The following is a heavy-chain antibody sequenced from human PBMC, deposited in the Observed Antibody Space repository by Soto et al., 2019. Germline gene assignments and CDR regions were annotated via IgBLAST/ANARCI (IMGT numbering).Heavy chain of an antibody. Sequence: GGSLRLSCAASGFTFSSYGMHWVRQAPGKGLEWVAVIWYDGSNKYYADSVKGRFTISRDNSKNTLYLQMNSLRAEDTAVYYCARVYGDYGGGVDYWGQGTLVTVSS. J-gene: IGHJ4*02. CDR3: ARVYGDYGGGVDY. CDR2: IWYDGSNK. CDR1: GFTFSSYG. D-gene: IGHD4-17*01. V-gene: IGHV3-33*01.